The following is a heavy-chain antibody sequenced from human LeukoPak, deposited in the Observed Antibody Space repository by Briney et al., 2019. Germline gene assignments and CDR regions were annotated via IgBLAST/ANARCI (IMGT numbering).Heavy chain of an antibody. CDR3: VRWTAGTTEDS. D-gene: IGHD1-1*01. CDR2: LSNSGNT. Sequence: SGTLSLTCTVSGGSISSSSYYWGWIRQPPGQGLEWIGSLSNSGNTYYNPSLKSRVTISVDTSKNEFSLKLSSVTAADTAVYYCVRWTAGTTEDSWGQGTLVTVSS. J-gene: IGHJ4*02. V-gene: IGHV4-39*01. CDR1: GGSISSSSYY.